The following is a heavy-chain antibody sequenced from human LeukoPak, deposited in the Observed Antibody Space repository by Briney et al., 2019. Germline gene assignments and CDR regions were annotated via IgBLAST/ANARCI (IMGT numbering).Heavy chain of an antibody. D-gene: IGHD3-3*01. V-gene: IGHV1-69*04. CDR2: IIPILGIA. J-gene: IGHJ6*02. CDR1: GGTFSSYA. Sequence: SVKVSCKVSGGTFSSYAISWVRQAPGQGLEWMGRIIPILGIANYAQKFQGRVTITADKSTSTAYMELSSLRSEDTAVYYCARPPGGLEWFPGPGMDVWGQGTTVTVSS. CDR3: ARPPGGLEWFPGPGMDV.